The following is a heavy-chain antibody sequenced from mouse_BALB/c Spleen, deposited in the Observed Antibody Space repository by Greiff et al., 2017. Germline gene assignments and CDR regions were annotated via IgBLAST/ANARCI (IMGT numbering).Heavy chain of an antibody. CDR1: GYTFTSYW. CDR3: ARPGTGSYWYFDV. V-gene: IGHV1-7*01. Sequence: QVQLQQSGAELAKPGASVKMSCKASGYTFTSYWMHWVKQRPGQGLEWIGYINPSTGYTEYNQKFKDKATLTADKSSSTAYMQLSSLTSEDSAVYYCARPGTGSYWYFDVWGAGTTVTVSS. CDR2: INPSTGYT. D-gene: IGHD4-1*01. J-gene: IGHJ1*01.